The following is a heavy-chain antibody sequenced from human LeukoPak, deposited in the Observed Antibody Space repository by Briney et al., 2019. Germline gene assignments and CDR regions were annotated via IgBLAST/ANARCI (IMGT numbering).Heavy chain of an antibody. D-gene: IGHD5-24*01. J-gene: IGHJ6*03. V-gene: IGHV1-2*02. CDR1: GYTSTAYY. CDR3: ARARPGGWLQFKPYYYYMDV. Sequence: GASVKASCKASGYTSTAYYMHWVRQAPGQGLEWMGWINPNSGGRNYAQNFQGRVTMTRDTSISTAHMELSRLRSEDTAVYYCARARPGGWLQFKPYYYYMDVWGKGTTVTISS. CDR2: INPNSGGR.